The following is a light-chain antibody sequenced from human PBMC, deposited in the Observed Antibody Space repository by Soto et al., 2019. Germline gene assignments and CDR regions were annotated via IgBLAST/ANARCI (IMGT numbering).Light chain of an antibody. CDR2: GAS. V-gene: IGKV3-15*01. Sequence: EIVMTQSPATLSVSPGERATLSCRASQSVSSNLAWYQQKPGQAPRLLMYGASTRATGIPARFSGSGSGTEFTRTISSQQSEDFAVYYCQQYNNCPYTFGQGTKLEIK. CDR3: QQYNNCPYT. CDR1: QSVSSN. J-gene: IGKJ2*01.